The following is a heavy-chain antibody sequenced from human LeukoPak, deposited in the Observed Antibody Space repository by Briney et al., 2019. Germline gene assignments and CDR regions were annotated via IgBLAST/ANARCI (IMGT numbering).Heavy chain of an antibody. V-gene: IGHV4-59*08. CDR2: IYFSGST. CDR1: GGSISSYY. Sequence: PSETLSLTCTVSGGSISSYYWSWIRQPPGKGLEWIGYIYFSGSTNYNPSLKSRVTISVDTSKNQFSLKLSSVTAADTAVYYCARHGLRYSPPHYAFDIWGQGTMVTVSS. D-gene: IGHD3-9*01. CDR3: ARHGLRYSPPHYAFDI. J-gene: IGHJ3*02.